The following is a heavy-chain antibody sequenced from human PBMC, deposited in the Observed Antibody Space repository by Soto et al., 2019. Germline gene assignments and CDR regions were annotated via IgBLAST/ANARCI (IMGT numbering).Heavy chain of an antibody. Sequence: GGSLRLSCAASGFTFSGSAMHWVRQASGKGLEWVGRIRSKANSYATAYAASVKGRFTISRDDSKNTLYLQMNSLRAEDTAVYYCAREDEVMYYGSGSSIYYGMDVWGQGTTVTVSS. CDR1: GFTFSGSA. D-gene: IGHD3-10*01. CDR3: AREDEVMYYGSGSSIYYGMDV. J-gene: IGHJ6*02. V-gene: IGHV3-73*01. CDR2: IRSKANSYAT.